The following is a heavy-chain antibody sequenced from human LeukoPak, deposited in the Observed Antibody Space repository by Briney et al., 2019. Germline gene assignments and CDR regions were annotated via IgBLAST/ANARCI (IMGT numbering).Heavy chain of an antibody. CDR2: IIPILGIA. CDR3: ARVKGVAGDYYYYYGMDV. CDR1: GGTFSSYA. Sequence: TVKVSCKASGGTFSSYAISWVRQAPGQGLEWMGRIIPILGIANYAQKFQGRVTITADKSTSTAYMELSSLRSEDTAVYYCARVKGVAGDYYYYYGMDVWGQGTTVTVSS. D-gene: IGHD6-13*01. V-gene: IGHV1-69*04. J-gene: IGHJ6*02.